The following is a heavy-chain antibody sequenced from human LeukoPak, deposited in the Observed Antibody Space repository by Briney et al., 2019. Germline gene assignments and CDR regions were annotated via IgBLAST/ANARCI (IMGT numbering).Heavy chain of an antibody. V-gene: IGHV1-69*04. CDR2: IIPILGIA. CDR1: GGTFSSYA. J-gene: IGHJ4*02. CDR3: ASSGDSSWYYFDY. D-gene: IGHD6-13*01. Sequence: ASVKVSCKASGGTFSSYAISWVRQAPGQGLEWMGRIIPILGIANYAQKFQGRVTITADKSTSTAYMELSSLRSEDTAVYYCASSGDSSWYYFDYWGQGTLVTVSS.